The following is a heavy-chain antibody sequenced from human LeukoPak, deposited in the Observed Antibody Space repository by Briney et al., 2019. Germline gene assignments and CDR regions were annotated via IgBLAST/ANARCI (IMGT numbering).Heavy chain of an antibody. D-gene: IGHD2-2*01. Sequence: GGSLRLSCAASGFTFSSYGIHWVRQAPGKGLEWVAVISYDGSNKYYADSVRGRFTISRDNSKDTLYLQMNSLRAEDTAVYYCAKDIVVVPAAIGYYYYYGMDVWGQGTTVTVSS. J-gene: IGHJ6*02. V-gene: IGHV3-30*18. CDR1: GFTFSSYG. CDR2: ISYDGSNK. CDR3: AKDIVVVPAAIGYYYYYGMDV.